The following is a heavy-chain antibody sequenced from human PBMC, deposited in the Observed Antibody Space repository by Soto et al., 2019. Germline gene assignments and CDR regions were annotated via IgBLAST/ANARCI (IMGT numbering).Heavy chain of an antibody. CDR3: ARQSGDYGYYYYGMDV. V-gene: IGHV3-53*01. CDR1: GFTVSSNY. J-gene: IGHJ6*02. D-gene: IGHD4-17*01. Sequence: VGSLRLSCAASGFTVSSNYMSWVRQAPGKGLEWVSVIYSGGSTYYADSVKGRFTISRDNSKNTLYLQMNSLRAEDTAVYYCARQSGDYGYYYYGMDVWGQGTTVTVSS. CDR2: IYSGGST.